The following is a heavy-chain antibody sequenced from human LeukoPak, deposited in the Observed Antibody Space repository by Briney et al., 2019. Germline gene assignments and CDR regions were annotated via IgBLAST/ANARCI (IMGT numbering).Heavy chain of an antibody. CDR1: GGTFSSYA. V-gene: IGHV1-18*01. CDR3: ARDSASVWPGSSGWSNWFDP. J-gene: IGHJ5*02. Sequence: ASVKVSCKASGGTFSSYAISWVRQAPGQGLEWMAWISPYNGNTNYAQKCQGRVTMTTDTSTSTAYMELGSLRADDTAVYYCARDSASVWPGSSGWSNWFDPWGQGTLVTVSS. CDR2: ISPYNGNT. D-gene: IGHD6-19*01.